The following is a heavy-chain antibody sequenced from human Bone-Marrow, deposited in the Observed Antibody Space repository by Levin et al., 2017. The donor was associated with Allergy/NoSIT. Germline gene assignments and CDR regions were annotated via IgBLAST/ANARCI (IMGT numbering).Heavy chain of an antibody. J-gene: IGHJ4*01. V-gene: IGHV1-18*01. CDR3: ARGLDSCGYWVSPNFFDF. D-gene: IGHD6-19*01. CDR2: ISGYNAKT. Sequence: GESLKISCKTSGYNFANFGINWVRRAPGQRFEWMGWISGYNAKTEFNQKFQGRVTLTTDTATATAYMEMRSLRSDDTAIYFCARGLDSCGYWVSPNFFDFWGQGTLVSVSS. CDR1: GYNFANFG.